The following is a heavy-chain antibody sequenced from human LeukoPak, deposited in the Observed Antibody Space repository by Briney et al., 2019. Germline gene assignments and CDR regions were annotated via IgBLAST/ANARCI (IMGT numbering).Heavy chain of an antibody. CDR1: GGSISSGSYY. CDR3: ARQDYDPPYYYYMDV. J-gene: IGHJ6*03. CDR2: IYNSGST. Sequence: PSETLSLTCTVSGGSISSGSYYWSWIRQPAGKGLEWIGRIYNSGSTNYNPSLKSRVTISVDTSKNQFSLKLSSVTAADTAVYYCARQDYDPPYYYYMDVWGKGTTVTVSS. V-gene: IGHV4-61*02. D-gene: IGHD3-3*01.